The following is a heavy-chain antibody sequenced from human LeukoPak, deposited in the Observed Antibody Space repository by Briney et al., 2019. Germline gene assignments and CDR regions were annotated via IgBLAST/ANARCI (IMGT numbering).Heavy chain of an antibody. V-gene: IGHV3-48*03. CDR2: ISSSGSTI. J-gene: IGHJ4*02. CDR1: GFTFSSYE. CDR3: AIGYYDSSGYYIPFDY. Sequence: PGGSLRLSCAASGFTFSSYEMNWVRQAPGKGLEWVSYISSSGSTIYYAASVKGRFTISIDNAKNSLYLQMNSLRAEDTAVYYCAIGYYDSSGYYIPFDYWGQGTLVTVSS. D-gene: IGHD3-22*01.